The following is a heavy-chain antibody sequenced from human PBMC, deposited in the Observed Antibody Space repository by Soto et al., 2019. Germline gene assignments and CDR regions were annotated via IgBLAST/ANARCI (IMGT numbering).Heavy chain of an antibody. J-gene: IGHJ4*02. CDR1: GYTFTSYY. Sequence: ASVKVSCKASGYTFTSYYMHWVRQAPGQGLEWMGIINPSGGSTSYAQKFQGRVTMTRDTSTSTVYMELSSLRSEDTAVYYCARDRETAMVTYYFDYWGQGTLVTVSS. V-gene: IGHV1-46*01. CDR2: INPSGGST. D-gene: IGHD5-18*01. CDR3: ARDRETAMVTYYFDY.